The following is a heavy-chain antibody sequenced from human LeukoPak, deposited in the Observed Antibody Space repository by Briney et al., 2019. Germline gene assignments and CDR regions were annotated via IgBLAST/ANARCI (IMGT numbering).Heavy chain of an antibody. J-gene: IGHJ4*02. Sequence: GGSLRLSCAASGFTFSSYGMHWVRQAPGKGLEWVASIKPDGSETYYVDSVKGRFTVTRDNAQSSLHLQMDSLRGEDTAVYYCLAGGGYWGQGTLVTVSS. CDR1: GFTFSSYG. CDR3: LAGGGY. D-gene: IGHD3-10*01. V-gene: IGHV3-7*01. CDR2: IKPDGSET.